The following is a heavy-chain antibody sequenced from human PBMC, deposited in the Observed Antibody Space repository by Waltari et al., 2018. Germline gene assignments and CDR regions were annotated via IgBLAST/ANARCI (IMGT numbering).Heavy chain of an antibody. Sequence: MHWVRQAPGKGLQWVAVISYDGSSEDHADSVRGRFAISRDNSKNTLYLQMNSLRAEDTAVYYCARDRDCSSTSCYNAFDIWGQGTMVTVSS. V-gene: IGHV3-30*09. CDR3: ARDRDCSSTSCYNAFDI. J-gene: IGHJ3*02. CDR2: ISYDGSSE. D-gene: IGHD2-2*02.